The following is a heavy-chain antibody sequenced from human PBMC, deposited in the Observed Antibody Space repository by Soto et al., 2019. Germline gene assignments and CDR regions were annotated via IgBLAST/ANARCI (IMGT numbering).Heavy chain of an antibody. D-gene: IGHD4-17*01. Sequence: QAVGSLRLSCAASGFTFSSYGMHWVRQAPGKGLEWVAVILYDGSKKYYADSMKGRFTISRDNSKNTLYLQMDSLRAEDTAVYYCAKDRGALRWSEEHYYFDYWGQGALVTVSS. J-gene: IGHJ4*02. CDR1: GFTFSSYG. CDR3: AKDRGALRWSEEHYYFDY. V-gene: IGHV3-30*18. CDR2: ILYDGSKK.